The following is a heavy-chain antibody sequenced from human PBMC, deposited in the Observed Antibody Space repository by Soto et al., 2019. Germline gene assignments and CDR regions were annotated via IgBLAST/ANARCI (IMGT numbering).Heavy chain of an antibody. CDR3: AKASGPYIVVVPAAINYFDY. D-gene: IGHD2-2*01. CDR1: GFTFSSYA. J-gene: IGHJ4*02. Sequence: GGSLRLSCAASGFTFSSYAMSWVRQAPGKGLEWVSAISGSGGSTYYADSVKGRFTISRDNSKNTLYLQMNSLRAEDTAVYYCAKASGPYIVVVPAAINYFDYWGQGTLVTVSS. V-gene: IGHV3-23*01. CDR2: ISGSGGST.